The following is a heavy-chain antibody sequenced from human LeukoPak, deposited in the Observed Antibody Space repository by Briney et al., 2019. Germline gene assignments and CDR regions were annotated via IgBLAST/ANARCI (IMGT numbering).Heavy chain of an antibody. D-gene: IGHD6-6*01. V-gene: IGHV4-31*03. J-gene: IGHJ6*02. CDR1: GGSISSGGYY. CDR3: ERDRRYYGMDV. Sequence: SETLSLTCTVSGGSISSGGYYWSWIRQHPGKGLEWIGYIYYSGSTYYNPSLKSRVTISVDTSKNQFSLKLSSLPAADTPMYYCERDRRYYGMDVWGQGTTVTVSS. CDR2: IYYSGST.